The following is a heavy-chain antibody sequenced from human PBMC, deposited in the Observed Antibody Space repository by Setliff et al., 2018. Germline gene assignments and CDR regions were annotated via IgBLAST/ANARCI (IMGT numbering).Heavy chain of an antibody. CDR1: GGSISSSNW. V-gene: IGHV4-4*02. Sequence: TLSLTCAVSGGSISSSNWWSWVRQPPGKGLEWIGEIYHSGSTNYNPSLKSRVTISVDKSKSQFSLKLSSVTAADTAVYYCARDRPPYYYDSSGYYYSAGNFDYWGQGTLVTVSS. CDR2: IYHSGST. J-gene: IGHJ4*02. D-gene: IGHD3-22*01. CDR3: ARDRPPYYYDSSGYYYSAGNFDY.